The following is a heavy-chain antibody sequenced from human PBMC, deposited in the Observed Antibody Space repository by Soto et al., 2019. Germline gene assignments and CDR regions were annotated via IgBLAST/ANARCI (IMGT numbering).Heavy chain of an antibody. CDR1: GGTFSSYA. CDR3: ARRYNVDTAMVLSY. Sequence: QVQLVQSGAEVKKTGSSVKVSCKASGGTFSSYAISWVRQAPGQGLEWMGGIIPIFGTANYAQKFQGRVTITADESTSTAYMELSSLRSEDTAVYYCARRYNVDTAMVLSYWGQGTLVTVSS. J-gene: IGHJ4*02. V-gene: IGHV1-69*01. D-gene: IGHD5-18*01. CDR2: IIPIFGTA.